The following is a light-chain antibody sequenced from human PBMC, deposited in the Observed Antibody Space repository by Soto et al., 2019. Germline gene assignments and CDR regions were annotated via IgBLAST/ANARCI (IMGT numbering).Light chain of an antibody. Sequence: EIVMTQSPATLSVSPGERATLFCRASQSVSSNFLAWYQQKPGQAPRLLIHGASTMATGIPARFSGSGSGTEFTLTISSLQSEDFAVYYCQQYSAWPLTFGGGTKVEIK. V-gene: IGKV3-15*01. J-gene: IGKJ4*01. CDR1: QSVSSN. CDR2: GAS. CDR3: QQYSAWPLT.